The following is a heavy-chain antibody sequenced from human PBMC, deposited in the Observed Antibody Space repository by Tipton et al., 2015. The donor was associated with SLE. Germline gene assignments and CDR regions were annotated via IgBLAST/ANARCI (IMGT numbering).Heavy chain of an antibody. CDR3: ARESNWDNALDI. CDR1: GGSINSYNW. CDR2: INHSGST. V-gene: IGHV4-4*02. D-gene: IGHD7-27*01. Sequence: TLSLTCAVSGGSINSYNWWTWVRQPPGKGLEWIGEINHSGSTNYNPSLKSRVTISVDTSKNQFSLKLSSVTAADTAMYYCARESNWDNALDIWGQGTMVSVSS. J-gene: IGHJ3*02.